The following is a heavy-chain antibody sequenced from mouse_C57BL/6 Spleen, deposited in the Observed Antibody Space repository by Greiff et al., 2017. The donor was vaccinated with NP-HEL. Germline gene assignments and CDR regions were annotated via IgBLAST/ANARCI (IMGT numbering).Heavy chain of an antibody. CDR3: ARRGDSSGYDYYAMDY. D-gene: IGHD3-2*02. Sequence: VQLVESGAELARPGASVKMSCKASGYTFTSYTMHWVKQRPGQGLEWIGYINPSSGYTKYNQKFKDKATLTADKSSSTAYMQLSSLTSEDSAVYYCARRGDSSGYDYYAMDYWGQGTSVTVSS. V-gene: IGHV1-4*01. J-gene: IGHJ4*01. CDR1: GYTFTSYT. CDR2: INPSSGYT.